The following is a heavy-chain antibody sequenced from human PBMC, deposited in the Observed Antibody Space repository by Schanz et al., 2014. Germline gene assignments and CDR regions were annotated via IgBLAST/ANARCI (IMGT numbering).Heavy chain of an antibody. CDR3: AKAYSSGWYDLDY. CDR1: GFIFSSFT. Sequence: EVQLVESGGGLVQPGGSLRLSCASSGFIFSSFTMNWVRQAPGKGLEWVSIMFPGGNTYYADSVKGRFTISRDNSKNTVYLQMNSLRTEDTAVYYCAKAYSSGWYDLDYWGQGTLVTVSS. J-gene: IGHJ4*02. V-gene: IGHV3-66*02. D-gene: IGHD6-19*01. CDR2: MFPGGNT.